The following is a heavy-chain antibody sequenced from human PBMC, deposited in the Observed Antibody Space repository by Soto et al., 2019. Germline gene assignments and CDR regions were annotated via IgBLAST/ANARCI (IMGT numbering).Heavy chain of an antibody. V-gene: IGHV3-15*01. CDR1: GFTFSNAW. CDR2: IKRKTDGGTT. Sequence: GGSLRLSCAASGFTFSNAWMSWVRQAPGKGLEWVGRIKRKTDGGTTDYAAPVKGRFTISRDDSKNTLYLQMKSLKTEDTAVYYCTKGGWLRNYYYYYYMDVWGKGTTVTVSS. CDR3: TKGGWLRNYYYYYYMDV. J-gene: IGHJ6*03. D-gene: IGHD5-12*01.